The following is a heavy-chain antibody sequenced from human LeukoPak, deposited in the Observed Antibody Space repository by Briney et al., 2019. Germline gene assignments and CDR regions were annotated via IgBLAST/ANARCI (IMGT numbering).Heavy chain of an antibody. V-gene: IGHV1-8*03. CDR1: GYTFTSYD. CDR3: ARDRTHYYESSGYYSRWEY. Sequence: ASVKVSCKASGYTFTSYDINWVRQATGQGLEWMGWMNPNSGNTGYAQKFQGRVTITRNTSISTAYMELSSLRSEDTAVYYRARDRTHYYESSGYYSRWEYWGQGTLITVSS. J-gene: IGHJ4*02. CDR2: MNPNSGNT. D-gene: IGHD3-22*01.